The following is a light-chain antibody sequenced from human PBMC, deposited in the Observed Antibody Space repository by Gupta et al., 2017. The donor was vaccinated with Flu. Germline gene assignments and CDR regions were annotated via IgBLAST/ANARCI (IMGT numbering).Light chain of an antibody. CDR1: SSDVGGYNY. J-gene: IGLJ3*02. Sequence: HSALPQPASVSGSPGQSITISCTGTSSDVGGYNYVSWYQQHPGKAPKLMIYDVSHRPSGVSNRFSGSKSGNTASLTISGLQAEDEADYYCSSYTCSSTCVFGGGTKVTVL. CDR2: DVS. V-gene: IGLV2-14*01. CDR3: SSYTCSSTCV.